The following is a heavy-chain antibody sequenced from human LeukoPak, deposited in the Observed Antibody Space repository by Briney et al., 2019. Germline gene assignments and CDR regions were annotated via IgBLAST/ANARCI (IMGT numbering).Heavy chain of an antibody. V-gene: IGHV1-8*01. D-gene: IGHD4-23*01. CDR1: GYTFTSYD. CDR2: MNPNSGNT. Sequence: ASVKVSCTASGYTFTSYDINWVRQATGQELEWMGWMNPNSGNTGYAQKFQGRVTMTRHTSMSTAYMELSSLRSEDTAVYYCARDSVVTGKFDYWGQGTLVTVSS. CDR3: ARDSVVTGKFDY. J-gene: IGHJ4*02.